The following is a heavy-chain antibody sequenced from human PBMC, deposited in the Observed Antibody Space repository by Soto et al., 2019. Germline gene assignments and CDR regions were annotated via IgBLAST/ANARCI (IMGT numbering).Heavy chain of an antibody. D-gene: IGHD2-15*01. V-gene: IGHV3-23*01. Sequence: GGSLRLSCAAPGFGLSSYAVSWVRQAPGKGLEWVSVISGSGGATYYADSVKGRFTISXXXXXXTXYXQXXXLRAXDTALYYCATFPWASCYFDWGQGTLVTVSS. CDR1: GFGLSSYA. CDR3: ATFPWASCYFD. CDR2: ISGSGGAT. J-gene: IGHJ4*02.